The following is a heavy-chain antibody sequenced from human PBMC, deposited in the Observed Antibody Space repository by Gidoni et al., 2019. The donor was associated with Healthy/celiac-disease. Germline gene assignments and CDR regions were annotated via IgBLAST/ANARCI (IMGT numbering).Heavy chain of an antibody. CDR2: MNPNSGNT. Sequence: VQLVQSGAEGKKPGASEVASCHASGYTFTSYDINWVRQATGQGLEWMGWMNPNSGNTGYAQKFQGRVTMTRNTSITTAYMELSSLRSEDTAVYYCARGQVVGRDWGQGTLVTVSS. CDR1: GYTFTSYD. CDR3: ARGQVVGRD. J-gene: IGHJ4*02. D-gene: IGHD1-26*01. V-gene: IGHV1-8*01.